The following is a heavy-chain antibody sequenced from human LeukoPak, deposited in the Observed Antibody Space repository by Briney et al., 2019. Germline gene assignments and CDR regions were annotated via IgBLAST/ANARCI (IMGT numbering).Heavy chain of an antibody. CDR3: ARGNAPYGGDAFDI. D-gene: IGHD4-23*01. CDR2: INPNSGGT. CDR1: GYTFTGYY. Sequence: ASVKVSCKASGYTFTGYYMHWVRQAPGQGLEWMGWINPNSGGTNYAQKFQGRVTMTRDTSISTAYMELSRLRSDDTAAYYCARGNAPYGGDAFDIWGQGTMVTVSS. V-gene: IGHV1-2*02. J-gene: IGHJ3*02.